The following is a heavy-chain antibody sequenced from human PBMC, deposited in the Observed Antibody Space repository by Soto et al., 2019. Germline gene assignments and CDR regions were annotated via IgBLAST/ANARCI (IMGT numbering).Heavy chain of an antibody. J-gene: IGHJ4*02. CDR2: IYYSGST. D-gene: IGHD2-15*01. Sequence: SETLSLTCTVSGGSISSGGYYWSWIRQHPGKGLEWIGYIYYSGSTYYNPSLKSRVTISVDTSKNQFSLKLSSVTAADTAVYYCAREGVVAATRYFDYWGQGTLVTVSS. CDR3: AREGVVAATRYFDY. V-gene: IGHV4-31*03. CDR1: GGSISSGGYY.